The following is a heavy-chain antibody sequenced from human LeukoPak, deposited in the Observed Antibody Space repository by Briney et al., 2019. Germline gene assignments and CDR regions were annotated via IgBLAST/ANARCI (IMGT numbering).Heavy chain of an antibody. Sequence: PGGSLRLSCAASGFTFSSYGMHWVRQAPGKGLEWVAFIRYDGSNKYYADSVKGRFTISRDNSKNTLYLQMNSLRAEDTAVYYCAREPIYYYYMDVWGKGTTVTVSS. CDR1: GFTFSSYG. J-gene: IGHJ6*03. CDR2: IRYDGSNK. V-gene: IGHV3-30*02. CDR3: AREPIYYYYMDV.